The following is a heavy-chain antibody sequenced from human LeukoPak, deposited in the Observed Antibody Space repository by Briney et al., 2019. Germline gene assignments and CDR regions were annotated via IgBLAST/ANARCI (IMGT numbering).Heavy chain of an antibody. V-gene: IGHV3-11*01. D-gene: IGHD2-15*01. CDR2: ISSSGSTI. Sequence: PGGSLRLSCAASGFTFSDYYMSWIRQAPGKGLEWVSYISSSGSTIYYADSVKGRFTISRDNAKNSLYLQMNSLRAEDTAVYYCATESSYSHRNDAFDIWGQGTMVTVSS. J-gene: IGHJ3*02. CDR1: GFTFSDYY. CDR3: ATESSYSHRNDAFDI.